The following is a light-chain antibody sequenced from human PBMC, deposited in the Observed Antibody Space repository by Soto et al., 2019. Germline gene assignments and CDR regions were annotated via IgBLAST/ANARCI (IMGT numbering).Light chain of an antibody. CDR2: KAS. V-gene: IGKV1-5*03. J-gene: IGKJ2*01. CDR1: QSIGDW. Sequence: DIQMTQSPYTLSASSGDRVTITCRASQSIGDWLAWYQQRSGKAPKLLIYKASSLQSGVPPRFSGSGSGTEFTLTISSLQPDDFAAYYCQQYNRCPHTFGQGTKLEIK. CDR3: QQYNRCPHT.